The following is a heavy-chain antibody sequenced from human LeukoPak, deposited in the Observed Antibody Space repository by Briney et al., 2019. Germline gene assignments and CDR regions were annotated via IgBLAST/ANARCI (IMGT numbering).Heavy chain of an antibody. Sequence: GASVNVSFKASVYTFTSYGVSWVRQSPGQGLEGMGWISASNANTNYAQKLQGRVTMTTDTSTNTVYMELRSLRSDDTAVYYCGREYCDTTRCFGVDYWGQGTLVTVSS. CDR1: VYTFTSYG. J-gene: IGHJ4*02. D-gene: IGHD2-2*01. CDR2: ISASNANT. CDR3: GREYCDTTRCFGVDY. V-gene: IGHV1-18*01.